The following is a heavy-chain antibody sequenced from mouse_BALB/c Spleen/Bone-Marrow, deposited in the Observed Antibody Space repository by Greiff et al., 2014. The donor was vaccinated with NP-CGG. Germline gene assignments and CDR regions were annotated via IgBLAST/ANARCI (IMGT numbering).Heavy chain of an antibody. J-gene: IGHJ3*01. Sequence: VQLQQSGAELVKPGASVKLSCTASGFNIKDTYMHWVKQRPEQGLEWIGRIDPANGNTKYDPKFQGKATITADTSSNTTYLQLSSLTSEDTAVYYCASYYCGNSAFAYWGQGTLVTVSA. CDR1: GFNIKDTY. CDR3: ASYYCGNSAFAY. CDR2: IDPANGNT. D-gene: IGHD1-1*01. V-gene: IGHV14-3*02.